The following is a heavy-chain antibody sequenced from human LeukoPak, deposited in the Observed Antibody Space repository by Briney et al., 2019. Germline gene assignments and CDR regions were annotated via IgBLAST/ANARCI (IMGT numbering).Heavy chain of an antibody. Sequence: ASVKVSCKASGYTFTGYCMHWVRQAPGQGLEWMGWINPNSGGTNYAQKFQGRVTMTRDTSTSTAYMELRSLTSDDTAVYYCARVGAYCTSTSCLDYWGQGTLVTVSS. CDR2: INPNSGGT. V-gene: IGHV1-2*02. D-gene: IGHD2-2*01. CDR1: GYTFTGYC. J-gene: IGHJ4*02. CDR3: ARVGAYCTSTSCLDY.